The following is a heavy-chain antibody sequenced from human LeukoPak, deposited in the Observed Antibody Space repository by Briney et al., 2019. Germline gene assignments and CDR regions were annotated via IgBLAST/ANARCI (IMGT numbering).Heavy chain of an antibody. D-gene: IGHD6-19*01. Sequence: GGSLRPTCAASGFTFSSYAMNWVRQAPGKGLEWVSDISGSGGSTYYADSVKGRFTISRDNSKNTLYLQMNSLRVEDTAVYYCAKGSSGWYNFDYWGQGTLVTVSS. CDR1: GFTFSSYA. J-gene: IGHJ4*02. CDR2: ISGSGGST. CDR3: AKGSSGWYNFDY. V-gene: IGHV3-23*01.